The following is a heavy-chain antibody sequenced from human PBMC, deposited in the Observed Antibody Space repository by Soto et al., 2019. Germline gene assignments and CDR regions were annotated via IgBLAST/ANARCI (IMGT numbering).Heavy chain of an antibody. V-gene: IGHV4-31*03. D-gene: IGHD1-26*01. CDR3: ASLIVGAGQTYYFDY. Sequence: PSETLSLTCTVSGGSISSGGYYWSWIRQHPGKGLEWIGYIYYSGSTYYNPSLKSRVTISVDTSKNQFSLKLSSVTAADTAVYYCASLIVGAGQTYYFDYWGQGTLVTVSS. CDR2: IYYSGST. CDR1: GGSISSGGYY. J-gene: IGHJ4*02.